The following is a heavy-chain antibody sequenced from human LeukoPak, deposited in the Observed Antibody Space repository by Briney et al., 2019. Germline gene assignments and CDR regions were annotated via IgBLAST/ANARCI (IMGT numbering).Heavy chain of an antibody. V-gene: IGHV4-59*01. CDR2: IYKSGST. J-gene: IGHJ5*02. Sequence: SETLSLTCTVSGGSISISYWSWIRQSPGKGLEWIGYIYKSGSTNYNLSLKSRVTISVDTSKNQFSLKLSSVTAADTAVYYCARDLTAQNWFDPWGQGTLVTVSS. CDR3: ARDLTAQNWFDP. CDR1: GGSISISY.